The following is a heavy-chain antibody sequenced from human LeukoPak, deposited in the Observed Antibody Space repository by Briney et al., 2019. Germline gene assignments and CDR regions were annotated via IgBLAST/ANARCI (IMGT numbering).Heavy chain of an antibody. V-gene: IGHV3-21*01. CDR3: AREGHYGSTADY. Sequence: GGSLRLSCAASGFTFSSYSMNWVRQAPGKGLEWVSSISSSSSYIYYADSVKGRFTISRDNAKNSLYLQMNSLSAEDTAVYYCAREGHYGSTADYWGQGTLVTVSS. D-gene: IGHD3-10*01. J-gene: IGHJ4*02. CDR1: GFTFSSYS. CDR2: ISSSSSYI.